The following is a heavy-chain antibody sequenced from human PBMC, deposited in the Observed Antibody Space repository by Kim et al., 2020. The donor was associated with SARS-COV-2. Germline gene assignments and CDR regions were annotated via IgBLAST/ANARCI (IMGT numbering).Heavy chain of an antibody. J-gene: IGHJ4*02. Sequence: NYAQKLQGRVTMTTDTSTSTAYMELRSLRSDDTAVYYCARGGGVPAAMYFWGQGTLVTVSS. CDR3: ARGGGVPAAMYF. V-gene: IGHV1-18*01. D-gene: IGHD2-2*01.